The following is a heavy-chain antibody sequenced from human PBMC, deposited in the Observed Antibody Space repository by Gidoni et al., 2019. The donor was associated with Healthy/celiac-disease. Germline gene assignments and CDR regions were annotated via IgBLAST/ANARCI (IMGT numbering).Heavy chain of an antibody. CDR2: INHSGST. J-gene: IGHJ4*02. D-gene: IGHD3-16*02. CDR3: ARQSIMITFGGVIAKAHNDY. V-gene: IGHV4-34*01. Sequence: IRQPPGKGLEWIGEINHSGSTNYNPSLKSRVTISVDPSKHQFSLKLSSVTAADTALYYCARQSIMITFGGVIAKAHNDYWGQGTLVTVSS.